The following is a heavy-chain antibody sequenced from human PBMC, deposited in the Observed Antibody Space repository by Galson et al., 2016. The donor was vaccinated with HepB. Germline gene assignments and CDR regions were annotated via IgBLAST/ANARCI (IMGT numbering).Heavy chain of an antibody. CDR2: IYYSGTT. J-gene: IGHJ3*01. D-gene: IGHD6-19*01. V-gene: IGHV4-39*01. Sequence: LSLTCTVSGGSISSSSYFWAWIRQPPGKGLEWIGSIYYSGTTHYNPSLQSRVSISVDTSKNQFSLRLTSVSAADTAMFSCARQDRAGLVNFWGQGTMVTVSS. CDR1: GGSISSSSYF. CDR3: ARQDRAGLVNF.